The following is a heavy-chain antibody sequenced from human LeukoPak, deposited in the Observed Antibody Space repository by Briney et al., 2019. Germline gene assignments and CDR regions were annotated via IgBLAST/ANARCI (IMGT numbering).Heavy chain of an antibody. Sequence: PGGSLRLSCAASGFTFSSHWMHWVRQAPGKGLVWVSRINSDGSSISYADSVKGRFTISRDNAKNTLYLQMNSLRAEDTAVYYCARDPPGPASSTWIPPGYWGQGTLVTVSS. D-gene: IGHD5-12*01. CDR2: INSDGSSI. CDR1: GFTFSSHW. V-gene: IGHV3-74*01. CDR3: ARDPPGPASSTWIPPGY. J-gene: IGHJ4*02.